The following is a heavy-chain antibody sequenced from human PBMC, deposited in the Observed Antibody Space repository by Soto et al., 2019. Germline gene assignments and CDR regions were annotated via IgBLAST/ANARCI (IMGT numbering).Heavy chain of an antibody. CDR1: GFIFNNYW. CDR3: ARSGGSDH. J-gene: IGHJ4*02. D-gene: IGHD3-3*01. V-gene: IGHV3-74*01. CDR2: IQSDGSSI. Sequence: EVQMVESGGGLVQPGGSLRLSCAASGFIFNNYWMHWVRQVPGKGLMWVSRIQSDGSSIDYADSVKGRFTISRDNARDTVYLHMNSLRVEYTAVYSCARSGGSDHWGQGTLVTVSS.